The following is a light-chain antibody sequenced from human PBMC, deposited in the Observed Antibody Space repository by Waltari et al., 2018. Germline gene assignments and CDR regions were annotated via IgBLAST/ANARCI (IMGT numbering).Light chain of an antibody. CDR1: QSVSSSY. CDR3: QQDGSSYT. Sequence: EIVLTQSPGTLSLSPGERATLSCRASQSVSSSYLAWYQQKPGQAPRLLSYGASSRATGIPDRFRGSGSGTDFMLTISRLEPEEFAVYYCQQDGSSYTFGQGTNLEIK. V-gene: IGKV3-20*01. CDR2: GAS. J-gene: IGKJ2*01.